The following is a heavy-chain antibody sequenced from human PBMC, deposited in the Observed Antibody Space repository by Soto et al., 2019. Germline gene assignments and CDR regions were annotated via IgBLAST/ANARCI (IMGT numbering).Heavy chain of an antibody. V-gene: IGHV1-18*01. D-gene: IGHD3-10*01. CDR3: ARDRIWFGELFGYYYGMDV. CDR2: ISAYNGNT. CDR1: GYTFTSFG. J-gene: IGHJ6*02. Sequence: ASVKVSCKASGYTFTSFGISWVRQAPGQGLEWMGWISAYNGNTNYAQKLQGRVTMTTDTSTSTAYMELRSLRSDDTAVYYCARDRIWFGELFGYYYGMDVWGQGTTATVS.